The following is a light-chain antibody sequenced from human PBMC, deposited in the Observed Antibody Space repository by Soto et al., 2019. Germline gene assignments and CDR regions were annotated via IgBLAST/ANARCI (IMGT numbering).Light chain of an antibody. CDR2: TNN. Sequence: QSVLTQPPSVSGAPGQRVTISCTGSSSNIGAGYDVHWYQQLPGTGPKLLIYTNNNRPSGVPGRFSGSKSGTSASLAITGLQAEDEADYYCQSYDSSLSASDWVFGGGTKVTVL. CDR1: SSNIGAGYD. J-gene: IGLJ3*02. V-gene: IGLV1-40*01. CDR3: QSYDSSLSASDWV.